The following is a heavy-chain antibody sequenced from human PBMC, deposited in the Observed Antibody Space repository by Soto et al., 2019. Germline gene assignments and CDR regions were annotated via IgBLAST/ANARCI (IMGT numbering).Heavy chain of an antibody. CDR2: ISYDGSNK. CDR3: EKVSPARGFDY. CDR1: GFTFSSYG. J-gene: IGHJ4*02. Sequence: GGSLRLSCAASGFTFSSYGMHWVRQAPGKGLEWVAVISYDGSNKYYADSVKGRFTISRDNSKNTLYLQMNSLRAEDTAVYYCEKVSPARGFDYWGQGTLVTVSS. V-gene: IGHV3-30*18.